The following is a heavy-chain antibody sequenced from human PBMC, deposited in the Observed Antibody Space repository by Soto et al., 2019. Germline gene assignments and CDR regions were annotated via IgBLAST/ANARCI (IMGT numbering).Heavy chain of an antibody. D-gene: IGHD3-3*01. CDR2: IWYDGSNK. CDR1: GFTFSSYG. V-gene: IGHV3-33*01. Sequence: QVQLVESGGGVVQPGRSLRLSCAASGFTFSSYGMHWVRQAPGKGLEWVAVIWYDGSNKYYADSVKGRFTISRDNSKNTLYLQMNSLRAEDTAVYYCATEIRFLEWLLLFDWGQGTLVTVSS. J-gene: IGHJ4*02. CDR3: ATEIRFLEWLLLFD.